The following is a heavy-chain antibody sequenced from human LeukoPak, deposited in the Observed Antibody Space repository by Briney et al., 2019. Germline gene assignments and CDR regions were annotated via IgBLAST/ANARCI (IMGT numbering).Heavy chain of an antibody. D-gene: IGHD3-22*01. J-gene: IGHJ6*02. Sequence: ASVKVSCKASGYTFTSYDITWVRQAPGQGLEWMGRIIPILGIANYAQKFQGRVTITADKSTSTAYMELSSLRSEDTAVYYCARESDDSSGYYMTYYYYGMDVWGQGTTVTVSS. V-gene: IGHV1-69*04. CDR3: ARESDDSSGYYMTYYYYGMDV. CDR1: GYTFTSYD. CDR2: IIPILGIA.